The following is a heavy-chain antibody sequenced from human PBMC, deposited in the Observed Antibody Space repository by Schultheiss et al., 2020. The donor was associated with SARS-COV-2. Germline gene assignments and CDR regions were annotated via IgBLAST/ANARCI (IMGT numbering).Heavy chain of an antibody. V-gene: IGHV3-21*04. CDR1: GVTFSSYA. J-gene: IGHJ6*02. CDR2: ISSSSSYI. CDR3: ARDYHSSSWFNDHIYYYYGMDV. Sequence: GGSLRLSCAASGVTFSSYAMSWVRQAPGKGLEWVSSISSSSSYIYYADSVKGRFTISRDNAKNSLYLQMNSLRAEDTAVYYCARDYHSSSWFNDHIYYYYGMDVWGQGTTVTVSS. D-gene: IGHD6-13*01.